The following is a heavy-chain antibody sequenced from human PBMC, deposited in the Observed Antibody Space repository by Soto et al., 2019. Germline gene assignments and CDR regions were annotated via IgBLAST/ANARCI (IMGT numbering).Heavy chain of an antibody. CDR2: INHSGST. J-gene: IGHJ5*02. Sequence: LSLTCAVYCGSFSGYYWSWIRQPPGKGLEWIGEINHSGSTNYNPSLKSRVTISVDTSKNQFSLKLSSVTAADTAVYYCARVKRLRGYCSSTRCYHYWFDPWGQGTLVNVSS. CDR1: CGSFSGYY. D-gene: IGHD2-2*01. V-gene: IGHV4-34*01. CDR3: ARVKRLRGYCSSTRCYHYWFDP.